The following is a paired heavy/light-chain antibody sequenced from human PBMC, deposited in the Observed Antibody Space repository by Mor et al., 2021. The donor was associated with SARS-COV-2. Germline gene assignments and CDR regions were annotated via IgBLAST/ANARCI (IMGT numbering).Light chain of an antibody. J-gene: IGLJ2*01. Sequence: SYELTQPPSVSVSPGQTARITCSGDALPKKYPYWYQQKSGQAPVLVIYEDSKRPSGIPERFSGSSSGTMATLTISGAQVEDEADYYCYSTDSSGNPRFGGGTKLTVL. CDR3: YSTDSSGNPR. V-gene: IGLV3-10*01. CDR1: ALPKKY. CDR2: EDS.
Heavy chain of an antibody. J-gene: IGHJ6*02. CDR2: ISGSGGST. CDR1: GFTFSSYA. D-gene: IGHD3-10*01. V-gene: IGHV3-23*01. Sequence: EVQLLESGGGLVQPGGSLRLSCAASGFTFSSYAMSWVRQAPGKGLEWVSAISGSGGSTYYADSVKGRFTISRDNSKNTLYLQMNSLRAEDTAVYYCAKGSVVFGFGINYYYYGMDVWGQGTTVTVSS. CDR3: AKGSVVFGFGINYYYYGMDV.